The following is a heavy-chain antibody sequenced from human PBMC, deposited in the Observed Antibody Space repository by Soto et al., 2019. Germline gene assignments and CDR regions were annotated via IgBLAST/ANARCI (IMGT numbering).Heavy chain of an antibody. D-gene: IGHD3-10*01. J-gene: IGHJ5*02. CDR1: GFTFSSYA. CDR2: ISGSGGST. CDR3: AKGVPVYYYGSGSYYMDGNWFDP. Sequence: SLRLSCAASGFTFSSYAMSWVRQAPGKGLEWVSAISGSGGSTCYADSVKGRFTISRDNSKNTLYLQMNSLRAEDTAVYYCAKGVPVYYYGSGSYYMDGNWFDPWGQGTLVTGSS. V-gene: IGHV3-23*01.